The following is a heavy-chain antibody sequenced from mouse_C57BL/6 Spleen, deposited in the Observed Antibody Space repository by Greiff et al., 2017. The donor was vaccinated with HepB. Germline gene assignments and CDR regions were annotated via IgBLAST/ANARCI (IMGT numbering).Heavy chain of an antibody. Sequence: EVKLVESGGGLVKPGGSLKLSCAASGFTFSSYAMSWVRQTPEKRLEWVATISDGGSYTYYPDNVKGRFTISRDNAKNNLYLQMSHLKSEDTAMYYCARDRGRTGSFDYWGQGTTLTVSS. D-gene: IGHD4-1*01. CDR2: ISDGGSYT. CDR3: ARDRGRTGSFDY. V-gene: IGHV5-4*01. CDR1: GFTFSSYA. J-gene: IGHJ2*01.